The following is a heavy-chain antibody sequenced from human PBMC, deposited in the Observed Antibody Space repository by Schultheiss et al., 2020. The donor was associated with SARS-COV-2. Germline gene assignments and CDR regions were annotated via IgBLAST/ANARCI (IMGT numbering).Heavy chain of an antibody. D-gene: IGHD4-11*01. CDR1: GFTVSSNY. Sequence: GGSLRLSCAASGFTVSSNYLSWVRQAPGKGLEWVSVIYSDGSTYYADSVKGRFTISRDNSKNTLYLQMNSLRVEDTAVYYCARDNYDYYYYGMDVWGQGTTVTVSS. V-gene: IGHV3-66*01. CDR2: IYSDGST. CDR3: ARDNYDYYYYGMDV. J-gene: IGHJ6*02.